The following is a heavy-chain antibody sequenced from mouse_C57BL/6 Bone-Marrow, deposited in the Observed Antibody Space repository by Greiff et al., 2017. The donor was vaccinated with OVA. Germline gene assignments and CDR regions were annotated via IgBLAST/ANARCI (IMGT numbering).Heavy chain of an antibody. V-gene: IGHV1-69*01. CDR3: AREVYYGYDPYAMDY. CDR2: IDPSDSYT. J-gene: IGHJ4*01. CDR1: GYTFTSYW. Sequence: VQLQQPGAELVMPGASVKLSCKASGYTFTSYWMHWVKQRPGQGLEWIGEIDPSDSYTNYNQKFKGKSTLTVDKPSSTAYMQLSSLTSEDSAVYYCAREVYYGYDPYAMDYWGQGTSVTVSS. D-gene: IGHD2-2*01.